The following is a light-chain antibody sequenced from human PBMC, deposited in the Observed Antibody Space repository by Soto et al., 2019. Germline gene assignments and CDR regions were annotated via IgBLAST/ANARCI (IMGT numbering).Light chain of an antibody. V-gene: IGKV3-20*01. J-gene: IGKJ2*01. CDR2: GAS. CDR1: QSVSSTY. CDR3: QQYGSSLYT. Sequence: EIVLTQSPGTLSLSPGERATLSCRASQSVSSTYLAWYQQKPGQAPRLLIYGASNRATGIPDRFSGSGSGTDFTLTISRLEPEDFAVYYCQQYGSSLYTFGQGTNLEIK.